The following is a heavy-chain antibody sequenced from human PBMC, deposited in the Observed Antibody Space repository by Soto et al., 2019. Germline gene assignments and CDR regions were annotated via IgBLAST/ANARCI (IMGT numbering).Heavy chain of an antibody. J-gene: IGHJ4*02. D-gene: IGHD4-17*01. CDR1: GFTFSSYG. V-gene: IGHV3-30*18. CDR2: ISYDGSNK. Sequence: PGGSLRLSCAASGFTFSSYGMHWVRQAPGKGLEWVAVISYDGSNKYYADSVKGRFTISRDNSKNTLYLQMNSLRAEDTAVYYCAKVALDYPFDYWGQGTLVTVSS. CDR3: AKVALDYPFDY.